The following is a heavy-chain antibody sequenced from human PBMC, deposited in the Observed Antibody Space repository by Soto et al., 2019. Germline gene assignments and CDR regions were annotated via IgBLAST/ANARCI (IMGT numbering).Heavy chain of an antibody. CDR1: GFIFSDSA. CDR3: TRPGYGDFAGYFSYGVDV. J-gene: IGHJ6*02. V-gene: IGHV3-73*01. CDR2: IRSKTNHYAT. Sequence: PGGSLRLSCAASGFIFSDSAIHWVRQASGKGLEWVGRIRSKTNHYATAYGESAKGRFTISRDESKNTTYLQMNSLKADDTAVYYCTRPGYGDFAGYFSYGVDVWGLGTTVTVSS. D-gene: IGHD4-17*01.